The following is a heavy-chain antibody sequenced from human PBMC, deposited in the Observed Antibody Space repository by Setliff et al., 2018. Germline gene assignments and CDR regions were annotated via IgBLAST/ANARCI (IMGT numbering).Heavy chain of an antibody. V-gene: IGHV1-18*01. J-gene: IGHJ4*02. CDR3: ARDPPWGSSGWYPLDY. CDR2: MNPNSGNT. Sequence: GASVKVSCKASGYTFTSYDINWVRQATGQGLEWMGWMNPNSGNTNYAQKLQGRVTMTTDTSTSTAYMELRSLRSDDTAVYYCARDPPWGSSGWYPLDYWGQGTLVTVSS. CDR1: GYTFTSYD. D-gene: IGHD6-19*01.